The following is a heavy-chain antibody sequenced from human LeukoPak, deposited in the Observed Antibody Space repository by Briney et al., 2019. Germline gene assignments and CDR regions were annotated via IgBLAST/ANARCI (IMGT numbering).Heavy chain of an antibody. CDR2: IYYSGST. CDR1: GGSISSYY. D-gene: IGHD5-18*01. CDR3: ARDWAGVQLGSFDI. J-gene: IGHJ3*02. V-gene: IGHV4-59*01. Sequence: KPSATLSLTCTVSGGSISSYYWSCLRQPPGKGLEWIGYIYYSGSTNYNPSLKSPVTISVDTSNNQFSLKLSSVTAADTAVYYCARDWAGVQLGSFDIWGQGTMVTVSS.